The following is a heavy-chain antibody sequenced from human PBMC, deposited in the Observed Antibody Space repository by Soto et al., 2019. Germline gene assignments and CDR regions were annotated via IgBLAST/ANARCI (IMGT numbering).Heavy chain of an antibody. CDR3: ARDSSSWQTYYYYGMDV. CDR2: ISYDGSNK. CDR1: GFTFSSYA. J-gene: IGHJ6*02. V-gene: IGHV3-30-3*01. D-gene: IGHD6-13*01. Sequence: HPGGSLRLSCAASGFTFSSYAMHWVRQAPGKGLEWVAVISYDGSNKYYADSVKGRFTISRDNSKNTLYLQMNSLRAEDTAVYYCARDSSSWQTYYYYGMDVWGQGTTVTVSS.